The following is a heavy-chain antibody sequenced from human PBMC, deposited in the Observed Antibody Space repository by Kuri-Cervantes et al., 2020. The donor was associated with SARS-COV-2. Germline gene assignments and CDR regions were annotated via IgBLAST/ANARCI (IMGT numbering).Heavy chain of an antibody. CDR3: ARGRGGCSSTSCLAAFDI. CDR1: GFTFSSYW. J-gene: IGHJ3*02. CDR2: INSDGSST. D-gene: IGHD2-2*01. V-gene: IGHV3-74*01. Sequence: GGSLRLSCAASGFTFSSYWMHWDRQAPGKGLVWVSRINSDGSSTSYADSVKGRFTISRDNAKNTLYLQMNGLRAEDTAVYYCARGRGGCSSTSCLAAFDIWGQGTTVTVSS.